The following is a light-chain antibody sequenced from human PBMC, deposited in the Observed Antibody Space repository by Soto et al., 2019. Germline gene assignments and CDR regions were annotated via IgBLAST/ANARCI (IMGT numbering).Light chain of an antibody. CDR3: AAWDDSLNGV. CDR2: NNN. J-gene: IGLJ3*02. CDR1: SSNIGNNT. V-gene: IGLV1-44*01. Sequence: SVLTQPPSASGTPGQRVTISCSGSSSNIGNNTVNWYQHLPGTAPKLLIYNNNQRPSGVPDRFSGSRSGTSASLAISGLQSEDEADYYCAAWDDSLNGVFGGGTKLTVL.